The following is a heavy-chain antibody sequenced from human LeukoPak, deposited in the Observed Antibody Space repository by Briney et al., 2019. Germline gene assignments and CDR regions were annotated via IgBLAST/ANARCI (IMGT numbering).Heavy chain of an antibody. D-gene: IGHD5-18*01. CDR1: RFTVTNNY. CDR3: ARGRGYSYGYWIY. CDR2: ISSSGSTI. Sequence: GGSLRLSCAASRFTVTNNYMSWVRQAPGKGLEWVSYISSSGSTIYYADSVKGRFTISRDNAKNSLYLQMNSLRAEDTAVYYCARGRGYSYGYWIYWGQGTLVTVSS. J-gene: IGHJ4*02. V-gene: IGHV3-11*04.